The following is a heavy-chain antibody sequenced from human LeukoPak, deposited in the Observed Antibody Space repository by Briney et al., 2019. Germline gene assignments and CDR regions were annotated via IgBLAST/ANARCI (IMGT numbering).Heavy chain of an antibody. Sequence: ASIKVSCKASGYTFSKFDISWVRQAPGQGPEWMGWMNPKSGTIVYAQNFQDRITIAWNTSITTAYMELSRLRSDDTAVYYCARGDTTLEYWGKGTLVTVSS. CDR3: ARGDTTLEY. CDR1: GYTFSKFD. V-gene: IGHV1-8*03. CDR2: MNPKSGTI. J-gene: IGHJ4*02. D-gene: IGHD1-26*01.